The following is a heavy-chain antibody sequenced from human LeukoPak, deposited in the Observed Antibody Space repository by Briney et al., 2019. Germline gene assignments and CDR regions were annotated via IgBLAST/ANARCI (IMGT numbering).Heavy chain of an antibody. V-gene: IGHV3-7*01. CDR2: IKQDGSEK. Sequence: GGSLRLSCAASGFTFSSYWMSWVRQAPGKGLEWVVNIKQDGSEKYYVDSVKGRFTISRDNAKNSLYLQMNSLRAEDTAVYYCARELIVGFLEWLIDYWGQGTLVTVSS. J-gene: IGHJ4*02. CDR1: GFTFSSYW. CDR3: ARELIVGFLEWLIDY. D-gene: IGHD3-3*02.